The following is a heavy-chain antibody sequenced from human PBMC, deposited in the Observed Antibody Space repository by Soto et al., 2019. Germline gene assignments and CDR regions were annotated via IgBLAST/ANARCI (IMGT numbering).Heavy chain of an antibody. CDR3: ARAPRYFDWLLDY. CDR1: GGSISSYY. V-gene: IGHV4-59*01. Sequence: SETLSLTCTVSGGSISSYYWSWIRQPPGKGLEWIGYIYYSGSTNYNPSLKSRVTISVDTSKNQFSLKLNSVTAADTAVYYCARAPRYFDWLLDYWGQGTLVTVSS. J-gene: IGHJ4*02. CDR2: IYYSGST. D-gene: IGHD3-9*01.